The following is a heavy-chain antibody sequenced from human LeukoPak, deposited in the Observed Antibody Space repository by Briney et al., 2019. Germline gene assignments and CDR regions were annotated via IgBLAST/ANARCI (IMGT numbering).Heavy chain of an antibody. V-gene: IGHV1-2*02. CDR2: INPNSGGT. Sequence: ASVKVSCKASGYTFTSYYMHWVRQAPGQGLEWMGWINPNSGGTNYAQKFQGRVTMTRDTSISTAYMELSRLRSDDTAVYYCARDEGNMVRGVIITGVQDNWFDPWGQGTLVTVSS. J-gene: IGHJ5*02. D-gene: IGHD3-10*01. CDR1: GYTFTSYY. CDR3: ARDEGNMVRGVIITGVQDNWFDP.